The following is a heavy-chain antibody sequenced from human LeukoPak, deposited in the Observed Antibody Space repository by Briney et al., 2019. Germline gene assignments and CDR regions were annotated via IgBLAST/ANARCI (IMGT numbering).Heavy chain of an antibody. Sequence: QPGGSLRLSCAASGFTFSNYWMHWIRQVPGKGLVWVSHIKYDGSATNYADSVKGRFTISRDNSKNTLYLQMNSLRAEDTAVYYCAKDGRFLEWLLPGYYYYGMDVWGQGTTVTVSS. CDR2: IKYDGSAT. J-gene: IGHJ6*02. V-gene: IGHV3-74*01. CDR3: AKDGRFLEWLLPGYYYYGMDV. D-gene: IGHD3-3*01. CDR1: GFTFSNYW.